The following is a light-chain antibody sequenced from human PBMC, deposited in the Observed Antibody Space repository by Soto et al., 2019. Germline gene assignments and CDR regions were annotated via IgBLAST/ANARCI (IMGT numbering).Light chain of an antibody. CDR1: QDISNY. Sequence: IQMTQSPSSLSASVGDRVTITCQAGQDISNYLNWYLQKPGKAPKLLIYDASNLETGVPSRFSGSGSGTDFTFTISSLQPEDIATYYCQQYDNLFSFGGGTKVDIK. CDR2: DAS. V-gene: IGKV1-33*01. J-gene: IGKJ4*01. CDR3: QQYDNLFS.